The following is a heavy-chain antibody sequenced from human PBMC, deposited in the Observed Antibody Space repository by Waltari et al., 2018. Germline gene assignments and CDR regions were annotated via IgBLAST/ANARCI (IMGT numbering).Heavy chain of an antibody. V-gene: IGHV4-39*01. CDR3: ATYIGASVGTAAFDV. Sequence: QLQLQESGPGPVKPSETLSLTCSVPGGSIDPPKHSWSWILQPPGQGLEWIGTISYAGTTYTNPSLRSRLTMSRDTSKNQLSLTLGSTTAADTAVYYCATYIGASVGTAAFDVWGQGTMVTVSS. CDR1: GGSIDPPKHS. J-gene: IGHJ3*01. D-gene: IGHD5-12*01. CDR2: ISYAGTT.